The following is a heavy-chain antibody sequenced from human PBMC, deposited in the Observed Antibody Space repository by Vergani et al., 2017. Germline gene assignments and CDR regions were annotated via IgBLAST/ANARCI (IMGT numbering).Heavy chain of an antibody. J-gene: IGHJ5*02. CDR2: VYYTGIT. CDR1: CAAIKDFY. D-gene: IGHD1-7*01. Sequence: QVQLQESGPGLVKPSETLSLTCTVSCAAIKDFYWSWFRQPPGKGLEWIGYVYYTGITTYNPSLNSRVTISVDTSNHQFSLRMPSLTAADKAIYYCASDRELYCRSTTSCCNWLDPRGQGSMVTVPS. CDR3: ASDRELYCRSTTSCCNWLDP. V-gene: IGHV4-59*01.